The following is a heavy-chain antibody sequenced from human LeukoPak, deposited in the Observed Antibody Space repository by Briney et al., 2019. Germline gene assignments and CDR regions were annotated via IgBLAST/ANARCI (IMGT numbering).Heavy chain of an antibody. V-gene: IGHV4-59*08. D-gene: IGHD1-26*01. CDR1: GGSISNYY. Sequence: PSETLSLTCTVSGGSISNYYWSWIRQPPGKGLEWIGYIYYSGSTNYNPSFKSRVTISVDTSKNQFSLKLSSVTAADTAVYHCARHAQEWEVLRQGAFDIWGQGTMVTVSS. CDR3: ARHAQEWEVLRQGAFDI. CDR2: IYYSGST. J-gene: IGHJ3*02.